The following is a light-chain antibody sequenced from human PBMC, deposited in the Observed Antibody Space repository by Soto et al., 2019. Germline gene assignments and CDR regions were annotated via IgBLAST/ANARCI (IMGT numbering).Light chain of an antibody. CDR1: QSVSSN. V-gene: IGKV3-11*01. J-gene: IGKJ4*01. CDR3: QQRNYPLT. CDR2: DAS. Sequence: EIVMTQSPATLSVSPGERATLSCRASQSVSSNLAWYQQKPGQSPRLLIYDASNRATGIPARFSGSGSGTDFTLSISTLEPEDFAVYYCQQRNYPLTFGGGTKVDI.